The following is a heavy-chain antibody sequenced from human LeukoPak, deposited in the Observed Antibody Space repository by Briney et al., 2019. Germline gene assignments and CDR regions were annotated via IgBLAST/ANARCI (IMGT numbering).Heavy chain of an antibody. CDR2: ISAYNGNT. V-gene: IGHV1-18*01. Sequence: GASVKVSCKASGGTFSSYAISWVRQAPGQGLEWMGWISAYNGNTNYAQKLQGRVTMTTDTSTSTAYMELRSLRSDDTAVYYCAREFTSGSYYNPRAPFDYWGQGTLVTVSS. CDR1: GGTFSSYA. D-gene: IGHD3-10*01. J-gene: IGHJ4*02. CDR3: AREFTSGSYYNPRAPFDY.